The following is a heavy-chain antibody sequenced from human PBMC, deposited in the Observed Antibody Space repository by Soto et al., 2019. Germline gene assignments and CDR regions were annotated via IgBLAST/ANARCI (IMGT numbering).Heavy chain of an antibody. V-gene: IGHV1-18*04. J-gene: IGHJ4*02. CDR2: ISAYNGNT. Sequence: ASVKVPCQAAGYTFTSYGISWVRQAPGQGLEWMGWISAYNGNTNYAQKLQGRVTMTTDTSTSTAYMELRSLRSDDTAVYYCARDLGDYDFWSGFDWGQGTLVTVSS. D-gene: IGHD3-3*01. CDR1: GYTFTSYG. CDR3: ARDLGDYDFWSGFD.